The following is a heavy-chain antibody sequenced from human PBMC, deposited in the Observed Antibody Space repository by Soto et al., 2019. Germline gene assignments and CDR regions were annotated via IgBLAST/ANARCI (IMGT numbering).Heavy chain of an antibody. Sequence: PGGSLRLSCAASGFTFSSYSMNWVRQAPGKGLEWVSSISSSSSYIYYADSVKGRFTISRDNAKNSLYLQMNSLRAEDTAVYYCARPMITFGGVLPPDYGMDVWGQGNTVTVSS. V-gene: IGHV3-21*01. CDR2: ISSSSSYI. CDR3: ARPMITFGGVLPPDYGMDV. D-gene: IGHD3-16*01. CDR1: GFTFSSYS. J-gene: IGHJ6*02.